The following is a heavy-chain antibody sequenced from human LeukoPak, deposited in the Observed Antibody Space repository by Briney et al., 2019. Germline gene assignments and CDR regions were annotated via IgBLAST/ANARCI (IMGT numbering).Heavy chain of an antibody. CDR1: GGTFSSYA. J-gene: IGHJ6*03. Sequence: GASVKVSCKASGGTFSSYAISWVRQAPGQGLEWMGGIIPIFGTANYAQKFQGRVTITADESTSTAYMELSSLRSEDTAVYYCARWQRSYYYYYMDVWGKGTTVTVSS. CDR3: ARWQRSYYYYYMDV. CDR2: IIPIFGTA. D-gene: IGHD6-25*01. V-gene: IGHV1-69*13.